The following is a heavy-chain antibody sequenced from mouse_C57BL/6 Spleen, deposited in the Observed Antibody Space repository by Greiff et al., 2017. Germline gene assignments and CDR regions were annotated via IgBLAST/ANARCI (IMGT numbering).Heavy chain of an antibody. CDR3: ARSGDGYYLYFDY. CDR1: GYTFTSYW. D-gene: IGHD2-3*01. Sequence: QVQLQQPGAELVMPGASVKLSCKASGYTFTSYWMHWVKQRPGQGLEWIGEIDPSDSYTNYNQKFKGKSTLTVDKSSSTAYLQLSSLTSEDSAVYYSARSGDGYYLYFDYWGQGTTLTVSS. V-gene: IGHV1-69*01. J-gene: IGHJ2*01. CDR2: IDPSDSYT.